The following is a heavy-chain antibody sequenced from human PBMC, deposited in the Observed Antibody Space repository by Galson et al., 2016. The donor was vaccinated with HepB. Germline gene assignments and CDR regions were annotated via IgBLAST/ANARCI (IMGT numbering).Heavy chain of an antibody. CDR1: GGTFMNYA. V-gene: IGHV1-69*13. D-gene: IGHD6-19*01. J-gene: IGHJ6*02. CDR2: MIPVFGTA. Sequence: SVKVSCKASGGTFMNYAINWVRQAPGQGLEWMGRMIPVFGTANYAQKFQGRITITADESTITVYMELSSLRSEDTAVYYCARDLEVVAGHGMGVWGQGTTATVSS. CDR3: ARDLEVVAGHGMGV.